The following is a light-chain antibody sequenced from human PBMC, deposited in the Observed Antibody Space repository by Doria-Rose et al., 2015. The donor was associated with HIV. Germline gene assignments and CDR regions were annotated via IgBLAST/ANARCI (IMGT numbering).Light chain of an antibody. CDR2: WAS. Sequence: DIRVTKSPESLGMSLGERATLNCKSNQSLLYTSKNYLAWYQQKPGQPPKLLIYWASTRQSGVPARFSGSGSGTDFTLTISSLEAEDVAVYYRQQYYDTPSFGPGTTVDIK. J-gene: IGKJ3*01. CDR3: QQYYDTPS. CDR1: QSLLYTSKNY. V-gene: IGKV4-1*01.